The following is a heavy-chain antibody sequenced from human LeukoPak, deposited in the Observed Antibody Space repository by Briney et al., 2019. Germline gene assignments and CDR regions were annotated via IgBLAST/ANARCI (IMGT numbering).Heavy chain of an antibody. D-gene: IGHD3-9*01. CDR3: AKDEAYDILTGYAK. J-gene: IGHJ4*02. Sequence: GGSLRLSCAASGFTFDDYGMSWVRQAPGKGLEWVSAISGSGGSTYYADSVKGRFTISRDNSKNTLYLQMNSLRAEDTAVYYCAKDEAYDILTGYAKWGQGTLVTVSS. CDR2: ISGSGGST. CDR1: GFTFDDYG. V-gene: IGHV3-23*01.